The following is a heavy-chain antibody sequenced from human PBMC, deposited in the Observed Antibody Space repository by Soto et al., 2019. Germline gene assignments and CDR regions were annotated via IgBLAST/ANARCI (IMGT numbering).Heavy chain of an antibody. CDR2: IYYSGST. Sequence: QVQLQESGPGLVKPSQTLSLTCTVSGGSISSGGYYWSWIRQHPGKGLEWIGYIYYSGSTYYNPSLKSRVTISVDTSKNQFSLKLSSVTAADTAVYSCARDGVDTAMAIDYWGQGTLVTVSS. J-gene: IGHJ4*02. V-gene: IGHV4-31*03. CDR3: ARDGVDTAMAIDY. CDR1: GGSISSGGYY. D-gene: IGHD5-18*01.